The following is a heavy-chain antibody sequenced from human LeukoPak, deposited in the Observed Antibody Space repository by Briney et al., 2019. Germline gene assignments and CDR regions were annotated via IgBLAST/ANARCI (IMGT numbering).Heavy chain of an antibody. Sequence: SETLSLTCAVSGYSISTLANWGWIRQPPGKGLEWIGYIYYSGSTNYNPSLKSRVTISVDTSKNQFSLKLSSVTAADTAVYYCARGSEQLAWRYFDYWGQGTLVTVSS. V-gene: IGHV4-59*11. CDR3: ARGSEQLAWRYFDY. CDR1: GYSISTLAN. D-gene: IGHD6-6*01. J-gene: IGHJ4*02. CDR2: IYYSGST.